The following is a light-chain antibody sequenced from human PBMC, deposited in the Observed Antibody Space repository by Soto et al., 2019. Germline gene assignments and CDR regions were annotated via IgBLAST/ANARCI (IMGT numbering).Light chain of an antibody. CDR3: LQHNSYPFT. J-gene: IGKJ3*01. CDR1: QSVSSY. V-gene: IGKV3-11*01. CDR2: DAS. Sequence: EIVLTQSPATLSLSPGERATLSGRASQSVSSYLAWYQQKPGQAPRLLIYDASNTATGIPARFSGSGSGTDFTLTISSLEPEDFATYYCLQHNSYPFTFGPGTKVDI.